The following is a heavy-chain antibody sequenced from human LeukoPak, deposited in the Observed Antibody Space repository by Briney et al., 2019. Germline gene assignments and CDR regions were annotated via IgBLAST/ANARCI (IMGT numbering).Heavy chain of an antibody. CDR1: GFMFKNYA. J-gene: IGHJ6*03. Sequence: GGSLRLSCAATGFMFKNYAMHWVRQAPGKGLEWVSGITWNSNNIGYADSVKGRFTISRDNSKNTLYLQMNSLRAEDTAVYYCAKDRDYCSSTSCHYGQSGYMDVWGKGTTVTVSS. CDR2: ITWNSNNI. V-gene: IGHV3-9*01. CDR3: AKDRDYCSSTSCHYGQSGYMDV. D-gene: IGHD2-2*01.